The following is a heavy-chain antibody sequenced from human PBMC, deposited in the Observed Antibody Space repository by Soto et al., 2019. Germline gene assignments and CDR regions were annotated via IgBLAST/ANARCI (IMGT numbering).Heavy chain of an antibody. CDR1: GGSISSSNW. CDR2: IYHIGGT. D-gene: IGHD6-19*01. CDR3: ASSGIVVAGGNDAFYI. V-gene: IGHV4-4*02. Sequence: QVQLQESGPGLVKPSGTLSLTCAVSGGSISSSNWWSWVRQPPGKGLEWIGEIYHIGGTNDNLSLKSLVNISVDKSKNQFSLKRSSVTAADTAVYYCASSGIVVAGGNDAFYIWYQGTMVTVCS. J-gene: IGHJ3*02.